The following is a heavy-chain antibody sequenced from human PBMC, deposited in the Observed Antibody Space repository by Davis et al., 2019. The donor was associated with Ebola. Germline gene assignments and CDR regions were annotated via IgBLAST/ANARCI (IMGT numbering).Heavy chain of an antibody. J-gene: IGHJ4*02. CDR2: IRSKANSYAT. V-gene: IGHV3-73*01. Sequence: GGSLRLSCAASGFTFSSYSMNWVRQASGKGLEWVGRIRSKANSYATAYAASVKGRFTISRDDSKNTAYLQMNSLKTEDTAVYYCSRSGPDNWGQGTLVTVSS. CDR3: SRSGPDN. CDR1: GFTFSSYS. D-gene: IGHD1-26*01.